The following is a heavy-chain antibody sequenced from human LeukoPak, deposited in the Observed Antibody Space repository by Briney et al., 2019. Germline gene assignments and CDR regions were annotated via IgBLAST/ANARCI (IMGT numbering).Heavy chain of an antibody. Sequence: GGSLRLSCAASGFTFSSYAMSWVRQAPGKGLEWVSAISGSGGSTYYADSVKGRFTISRDNSRNTLYLQMNSLRAEDTAVYHCAKDSSGWYLGAFDIWGQGTMVTVSS. V-gene: IGHV3-23*01. J-gene: IGHJ3*02. CDR3: AKDSSGWYLGAFDI. CDR1: GFTFSSYA. CDR2: ISGSGGST. D-gene: IGHD6-19*01.